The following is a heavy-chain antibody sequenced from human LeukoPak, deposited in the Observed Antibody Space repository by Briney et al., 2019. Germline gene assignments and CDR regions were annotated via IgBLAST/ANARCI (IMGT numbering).Heavy chain of an antibody. CDR1: GFSFSGHW. CDR3: ARGPNSNWSGLDF. Sequence: GGSLRLSCTASGFSFSGHWMHWARQLPGKGRVWVSRISPTGSITSYADSVKGRFTVSRDNTKNTLYLQVNNLRAEDTAVYYCARGPNSNWSGLDFWGQGTLLTVSS. D-gene: IGHD6-6*01. V-gene: IGHV3-74*01. J-gene: IGHJ4*02. CDR2: ISPTGSIT.